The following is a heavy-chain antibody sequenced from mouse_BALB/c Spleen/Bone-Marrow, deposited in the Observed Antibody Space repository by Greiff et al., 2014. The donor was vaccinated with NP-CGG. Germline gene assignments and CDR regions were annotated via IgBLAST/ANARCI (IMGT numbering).Heavy chain of an antibody. J-gene: IGHJ4*01. Sequence: DVMLVESGGGLVKPGGSLELSCAASGFTFSDYYMYWVRQTPEKRLEWVATISDGGGYTYYPDSVWGRFTISRDNAKNNLYLQMSSLKSEDTAMYYCARSGERYGAMDYWGQGTSVNVFS. V-gene: IGHV5-4*02. CDR2: ISDGGGYT. CDR1: GFTFSDYY. CDR3: ARSGERYGAMDY. D-gene: IGHD2-10*02.